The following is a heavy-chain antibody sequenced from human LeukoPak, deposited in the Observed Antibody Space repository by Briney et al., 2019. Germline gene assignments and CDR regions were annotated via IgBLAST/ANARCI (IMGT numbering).Heavy chain of an antibody. CDR2: LRIDGNKE. Sequence: PGGSLRLSCAASGFTFSNYGMHWVRQAPGKGLEWVAFLRIDGNKENYADSMKGRFTISRDNSKNTVYLQMGSLRTEDTAVYYCAKDDPFFDSWGQGTLVTVSS. CDR1: GFTFSNYG. J-gene: IGHJ4*02. CDR3: AKDDPFFDS. V-gene: IGHV3-30*02.